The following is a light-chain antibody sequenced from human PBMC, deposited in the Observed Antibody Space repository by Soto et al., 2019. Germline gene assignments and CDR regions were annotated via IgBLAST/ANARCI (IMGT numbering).Light chain of an antibody. Sequence: VVLTQSPATLSLSPGDTATLSCGASQSVSSSLAWYQQKPGQAPRLLIYDASSRATGIPDRFSGSGSGTDFTLTISRLEPEDFPVYYCQQYGSSPRTFGQGTKVDIK. CDR3: QQYGSSPRT. CDR1: QSVSSS. V-gene: IGKV3D-20*01. CDR2: DAS. J-gene: IGKJ1*01.